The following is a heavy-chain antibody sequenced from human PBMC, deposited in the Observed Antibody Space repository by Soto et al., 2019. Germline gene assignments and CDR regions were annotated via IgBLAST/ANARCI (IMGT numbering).Heavy chain of an antibody. Sequence: VELQESGPGLLRPSETLSLTCTVSGGSISSGNFYWSWIRQPPGKGLEWIGYSYFSGSTSYSPSIKSRLTISLNTSNNQFSLKLTSVTAADTAVYYCAHDSHGGNTYFDLWGQGALVTVSS. CDR2: SYFSGST. D-gene: IGHD1-26*01. CDR1: GGSISSGNFY. CDR3: AHDSHGGNTYFDL. J-gene: IGHJ4*02. V-gene: IGHV4-30-4*01.